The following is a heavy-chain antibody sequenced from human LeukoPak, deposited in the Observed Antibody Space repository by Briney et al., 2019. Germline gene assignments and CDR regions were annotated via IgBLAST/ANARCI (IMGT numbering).Heavy chain of an antibody. Sequence: SETLSLTCAVYGGSFSGYYWSWIRQPPGKGLEWIGEINHSGSTNYNPSLKSRVTISVDTSKNQFSLKLSSVTAADTAVYYCARYPLWGFHPGGTFDYWGQGTLVTVSS. CDR1: GGSFSGYY. D-gene: IGHD7-27*01. V-gene: IGHV4-34*01. CDR2: INHSGST. J-gene: IGHJ4*02. CDR3: ARYPLWGFHPGGTFDY.